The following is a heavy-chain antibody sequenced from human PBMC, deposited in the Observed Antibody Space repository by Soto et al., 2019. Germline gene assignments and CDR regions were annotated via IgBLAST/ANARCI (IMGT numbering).Heavy chain of an antibody. CDR3: AKDRSIPGYYGMDV. D-gene: IGHD2-21*01. V-gene: IGHV3-30*18. CDR1: GFTFSSYG. Sequence: QVQLVESGGGVVQPGRSLRLSCAASGFTFSSYGMHWGRQAPGKGLEWVAVISYDGSNKYYADSVKGRFTISKDNSKNTLYLQMNSLRAEDTAVYYCAKDRSIPGYYGMDVWGQGTTVTVSS. J-gene: IGHJ6*02. CDR2: ISYDGSNK.